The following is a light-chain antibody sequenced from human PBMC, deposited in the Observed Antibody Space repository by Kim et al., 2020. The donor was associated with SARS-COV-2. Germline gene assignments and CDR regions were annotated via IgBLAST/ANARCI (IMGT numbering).Light chain of an antibody. CDR3: SSYTSSSSFDV. Sequence: WITISGTGTGSDVGGYNYVAWYQQHPGKGPKLMIYDVSNRPSGVSNRFSGSKSGNTASLTISGLQAEDEADYYCSSYTSSSSFDVFGTGTKVTVL. V-gene: IGLV2-14*03. J-gene: IGLJ1*01. CDR1: GSDVGGYNY. CDR2: DVS.